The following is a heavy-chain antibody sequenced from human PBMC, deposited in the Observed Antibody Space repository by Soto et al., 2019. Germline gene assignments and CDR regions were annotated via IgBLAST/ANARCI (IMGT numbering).Heavy chain of an antibody. Sequence: ASVKVSCKASGYAFSDNQIHWLRRAPGQGLEWMGRINPKSDDTNYAQKFQGRVTMTRDTSIDTAYLELTGLTSDDTAIYYCARKQYPDTTTGGLDPWGRGSLLTVTS. CDR3: ARKQYPDTTTGGLDP. V-gene: IGHV1-2*02. J-gene: IGHJ5*02. CDR2: INPKSDDT. CDR1: GYAFSDNQ. D-gene: IGHD5-12*01.